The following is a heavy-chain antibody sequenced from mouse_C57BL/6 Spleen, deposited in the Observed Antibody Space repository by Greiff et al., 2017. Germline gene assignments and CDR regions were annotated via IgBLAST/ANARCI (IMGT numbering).Heavy chain of an antibody. V-gene: IGHV3-6*01. Sequence: EVQLQQSGPGLVKPSQSLSLTCSVTGYSITSGHYWNWIRQFPGNKLEWMGYISYDGSNNYNPSLKNRISITRDTYKNQFFLKLNSMTTEDTATYYCAREGGYLDYWGQGTTLTVSS. J-gene: IGHJ2*01. D-gene: IGHD1-1*02. CDR1: GYSITSGHY. CDR2: ISYDGSN. CDR3: AREGGYLDY.